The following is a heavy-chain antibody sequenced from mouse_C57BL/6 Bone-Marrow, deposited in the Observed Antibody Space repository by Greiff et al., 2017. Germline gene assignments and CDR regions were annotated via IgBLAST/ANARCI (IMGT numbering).Heavy chain of an antibody. CDR2: IHPNSGST. D-gene: IGHD2-2*01. CDR1: GYTFTSYW. Sequence: QVQLQQPGAELVKPGASVKLSCKASGYTFTSYWMHWVKQRPGQGLEWIGMIHPNSGSTNYNEKFKSKATLTVDKSSSPAYMQLSSLTSEDSAVYYCALWIRRGFDYWGQGTTLTVSS. V-gene: IGHV1-64*01. J-gene: IGHJ2*01. CDR3: ALWIRRGFDY.